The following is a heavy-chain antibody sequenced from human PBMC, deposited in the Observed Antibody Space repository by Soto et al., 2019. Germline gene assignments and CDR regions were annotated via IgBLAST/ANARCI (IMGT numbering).Heavy chain of an antibody. CDR1: GFTFSSYA. J-gene: IGHJ6*02. D-gene: IGHD6-19*01. CDR3: ARESIAVAGTYYYYYGMDV. Sequence: PGGSLRLSCAASGFTFSSYAMHWVRQAPGKGLEWAAVISYDGSNKYYADSVKGRFTISRDNSKNTLYLQMNSLRAEDTAVYYCARESIAVAGTYYYYYGMDVWGQGTTVTVSS. CDR2: ISYDGSNK. V-gene: IGHV3-30-3*01.